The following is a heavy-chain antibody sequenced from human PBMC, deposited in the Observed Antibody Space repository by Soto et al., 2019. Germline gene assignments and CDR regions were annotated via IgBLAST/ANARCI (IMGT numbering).Heavy chain of an antibody. CDR2: ISSSSSYI. Sequence: GGSLRLSCAASGFTFSSYSMNWVRQAPGKGLEWVSSISSSSSYIYYADSVKGRFTISRDNAKNSLYLQMNSLRAEDTAVYYCARVAGYYYGPNPRWDFDYWGQGTLVTVSS. V-gene: IGHV3-21*01. J-gene: IGHJ4*02. D-gene: IGHD3-10*01. CDR3: ARVAGYYYGPNPRWDFDY. CDR1: GFTFSSYS.